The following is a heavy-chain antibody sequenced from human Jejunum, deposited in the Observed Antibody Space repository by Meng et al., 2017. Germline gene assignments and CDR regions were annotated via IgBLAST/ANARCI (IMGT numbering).Heavy chain of an antibody. D-gene: IGHD2-21*01. CDR2: ISSRSTSM. J-gene: IGHJ6*02. CDR3: ARDLPHIDYGLDV. CDR1: GFSFSSYT. V-gene: IGHV3-21*01. Sequence: GGSLRLSCVASGFSFSSYTMNWVRQAPGKGLEWVSSISSRSTSMYYTDSVKGRFTISRDNAKNSLFLQMNSLRAEDTAVYYCARDLPHIDYGLDVWGQGTTVTVSS.